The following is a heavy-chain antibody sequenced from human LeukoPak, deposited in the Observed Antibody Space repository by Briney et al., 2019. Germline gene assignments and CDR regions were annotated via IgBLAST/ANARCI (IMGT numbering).Heavy chain of an antibody. CDR3: ARDSWSVVTEEAAFDI. CDR2: ISSSGTYI. V-gene: IGHV3-21*01. CDR1: GFTFSRYR. J-gene: IGHJ3*02. Sequence: PGGSLRLSCAASGFTFSRYRLNWVRQAPGKGLEWVSSISSSGTYIFYADSVKGRFTISRDNAKNSLYLQMNSLRAEDTAVYYCARDSWSVVTEEAAFDIWGQGTMVTVSS. D-gene: IGHD3-22*01.